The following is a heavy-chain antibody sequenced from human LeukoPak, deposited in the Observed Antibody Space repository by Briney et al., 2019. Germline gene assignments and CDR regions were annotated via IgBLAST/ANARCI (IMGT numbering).Heavy chain of an antibody. CDR2: ISSSGSTI. D-gene: IGHD3-3*01. CDR3: ARSIYDFWSGAPSYYFDY. Sequence: SGGSLRLSCAASGFTFSSYEMNWVRQAPGKGLEWVSYISSSGSTIYYADSVKGRFTISRANDKNSLYLQMNSLRAEDTAVYYCARSIYDFWSGAPSYYFDYWGQGTLVTVSS. J-gene: IGHJ4*02. CDR1: GFTFSSYE. V-gene: IGHV3-48*03.